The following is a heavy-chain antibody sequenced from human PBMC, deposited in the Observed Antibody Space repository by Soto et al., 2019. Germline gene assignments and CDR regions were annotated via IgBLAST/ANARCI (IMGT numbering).Heavy chain of an antibody. J-gene: IGHJ4*02. D-gene: IGHD2-15*01. CDR2: ISGSGGST. V-gene: IGHV3-23*01. Sequence: EVQLLESGGGLVQPGGSLRLSCAASGFTISSYAMSRVRQAPGKGLEWVSAISGSGGSTYYADSVKGRFTISRDNSKNTLYLQMNSLRAEDTAVYYCAKESCSGGSCYLPYYFDYWGQGTLVTVSS. CDR1: GFTISSYA. CDR3: AKESCSGGSCYLPYYFDY.